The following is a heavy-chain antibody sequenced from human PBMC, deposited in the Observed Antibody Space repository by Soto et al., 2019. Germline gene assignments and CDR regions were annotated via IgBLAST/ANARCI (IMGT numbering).Heavy chain of an antibody. Sequence: GGSLRLSCAASGFTFSSYGMHWVRQAPGKGLEWVAVIWYDGSNKYYADSVKGRFTISRDNSKNTLYLQMNSLRAEDTAVYYCARVFSGGYYAHFDYWGQGTLVTVSS. CDR2: IWYDGSNK. V-gene: IGHV3-33*01. CDR1: GFTFSSYG. D-gene: IGHD3-22*01. CDR3: ARVFSGGYYAHFDY. J-gene: IGHJ4*02.